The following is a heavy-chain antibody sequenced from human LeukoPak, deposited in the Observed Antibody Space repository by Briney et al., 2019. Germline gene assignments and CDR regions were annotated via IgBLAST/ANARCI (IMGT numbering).Heavy chain of an antibody. V-gene: IGHV4-34*01. CDR2: INRSGTT. CDR1: GGSFSGYS. J-gene: IGHJ4*02. Sequence: SETLSLTCAVYGGSFSGYSWTWIRQPPGKGLEWIGEINRSGTTNYNPSLKSRVTISVDTSKNQFSLKLTSVTAADTAVYYCARGESYYYASRSSLPLGYWGQGTLVTVSS. D-gene: IGHD3-10*01. CDR3: ARGESYYYASRSSLPLGY.